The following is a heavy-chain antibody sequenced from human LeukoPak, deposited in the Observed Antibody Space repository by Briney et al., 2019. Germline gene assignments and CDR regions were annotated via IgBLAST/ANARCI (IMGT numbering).Heavy chain of an antibody. CDR2: SYPSGSS. CDR1: GGSISSGSYY. Sequence: SETLSLTCTVSGGSISSGSYYWSWIRQPAGEGLEWIGRSYPSGSSHYNPSLQSRVTISVDTPKNHFSLQLTSVTAADTAVYYRARVKGTLFDIWGQGTMVTVSS. D-gene: IGHD3-10*01. CDR3: ARVKGTLFDI. J-gene: IGHJ3*02. V-gene: IGHV4-61*02.